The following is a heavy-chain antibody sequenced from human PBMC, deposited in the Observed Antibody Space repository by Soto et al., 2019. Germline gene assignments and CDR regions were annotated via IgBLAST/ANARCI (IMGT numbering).Heavy chain of an antibody. CDR2: ISGSGGMT. CDR3: AKDRTMARGIRDFDI. J-gene: IGHJ3*02. CDR1: GFAFGNYP. V-gene: IGHV3-23*01. D-gene: IGHD3-10*01. Sequence: EAQLLQSGGGLVLPGGSLRLSCVASGFAFGNYPMAWVRQTPGKGLEWISTISGSGGMTDYEDSVRGRFTISIDHSKNTVHLQMNSLRAEDTAVYYCAKDRTMARGIRDFDIWGQGTTVSISS.